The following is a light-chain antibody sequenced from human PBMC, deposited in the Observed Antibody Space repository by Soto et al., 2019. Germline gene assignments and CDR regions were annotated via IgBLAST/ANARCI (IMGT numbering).Light chain of an antibody. J-gene: IGKJ1*01. CDR3: QQSYSTPT. V-gene: IGKV1-39*01. CDR2: AVH. CDR1: QSVSSY. Sequence: DIQMTQSPSTLSASVGDRVTITCRASQSVSSYLNWYQQKPGKAPKLLIYAVHSLQNGVPSRFRGSGSGTDFALTISSLRPEDFATYYCQQSYSTPTFGQGTKVDI.